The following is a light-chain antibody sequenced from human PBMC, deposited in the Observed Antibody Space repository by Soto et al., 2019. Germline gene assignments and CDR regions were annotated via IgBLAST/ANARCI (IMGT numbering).Light chain of an antibody. CDR1: FIGSKS. J-gene: IGLJ2*01. CDR2: DDT. CDR3: QVWDSSSDHPV. Sequence: SYELTQAPSVSVAPGQTASVTCGGNFIGSKSVHWYQQKPGQAPVLVVYDDTDRPSGIPERFSGANTGNTATLSISRVEAGDEADYYCQVWDSSSDHPVFGGGTKLTVL. V-gene: IGLV3-21*02.